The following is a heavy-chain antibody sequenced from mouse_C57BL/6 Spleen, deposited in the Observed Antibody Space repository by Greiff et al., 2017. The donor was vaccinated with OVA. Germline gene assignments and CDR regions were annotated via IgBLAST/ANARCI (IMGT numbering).Heavy chain of an antibody. CDR2: IWSDGST. J-gene: IGHJ4*01. Sequence: QVQLKESGPGLVAPSQSLSITCTVSGFSLTSYGVHWVRQPPGKGLEWLVVIWSDGSTTYNSALKSRLSISKDNSKSQVFLKMNSLQTDDTAMYYCARHEGYGSSYDAMDYWGQGTSVTVSS. D-gene: IGHD1-1*01. V-gene: IGHV2-6-1*01. CDR1: GFSLTSYG. CDR3: ARHEGYGSSYDAMDY.